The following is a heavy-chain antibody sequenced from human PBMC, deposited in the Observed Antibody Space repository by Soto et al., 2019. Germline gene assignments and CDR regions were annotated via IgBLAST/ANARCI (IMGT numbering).Heavy chain of an antibody. J-gene: IGHJ4*02. Sequence: SLRLSCAASGFTFSSYAMHWVRQAPGKGLEWVAVVPYDGRNEYYADSVKGRFTISRDNSKNTVYLQMSSLRVDDTAVYYCARDQKGITAAGPLDFWGQGTLVTVSS. V-gene: IGHV3-30*04. CDR2: VPYDGRNE. CDR1: GFTFSSYA. D-gene: IGHD6-13*01. CDR3: ARDQKGITAAGPLDF.